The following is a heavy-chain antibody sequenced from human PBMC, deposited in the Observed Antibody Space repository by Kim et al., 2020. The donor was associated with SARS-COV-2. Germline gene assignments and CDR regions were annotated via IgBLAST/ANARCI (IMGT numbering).Heavy chain of an antibody. CDR1: GGSFSGYY. D-gene: IGHD6-13*01. CDR3: ARGRYITSAAGTIPADY. CDR2: INHSGST. Sequence: SETLSLTCAVYGGSFSGYYWSWIRQPPGKGLEWIGEINHSGSTNYNPSLKSRVTISVDTSKNQFSLKLSSVTAADTAVYYCARGRYITSAAGTIPADYWGQGTLVTVSS. J-gene: IGHJ4*02. V-gene: IGHV4-34*01.